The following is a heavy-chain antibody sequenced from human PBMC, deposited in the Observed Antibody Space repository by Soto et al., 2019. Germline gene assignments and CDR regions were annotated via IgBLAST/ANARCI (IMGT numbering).Heavy chain of an antibody. Sequence: SLRLSCAASGFTFSDYAMHWVRQAPGKGLEWVAIMSYDGNNQYYADSVKGRFTISRDNFKNTLYLQMNSLRTEDTALYYCAKALGELSPESFDYWGQGILVTVSS. CDR2: MSYDGNNQ. J-gene: IGHJ4*02. V-gene: IGHV3-30*18. CDR1: GFTFSDYA. D-gene: IGHD3-16*02. CDR3: AKALGELSPESFDY.